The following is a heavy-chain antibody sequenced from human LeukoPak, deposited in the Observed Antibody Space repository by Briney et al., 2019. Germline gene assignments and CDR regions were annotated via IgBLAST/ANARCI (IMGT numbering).Heavy chain of an antibody. CDR3: ARVRFLEWSDY. CDR1: GFSLRSFW. CDR2: INQEGSEK. J-gene: IGHJ4*02. D-gene: IGHD3-3*01. V-gene: IGHV3-7*01. Sequence: PGGSLRLSCEPSGFSLRSFWMTWVRQAPGKGPEWVANINQEGSEKYCGDSVKGRFTISRDNAKNTLYLEMNSLRAEDTAVYYCARVRFLEWSDYWGQGTLVTVSS.